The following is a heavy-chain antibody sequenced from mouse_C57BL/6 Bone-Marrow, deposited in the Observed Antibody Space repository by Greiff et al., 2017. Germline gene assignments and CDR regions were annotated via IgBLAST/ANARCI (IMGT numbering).Heavy chain of an antibody. CDR3: ARDDYYGSSPMDY. V-gene: IGHV1-64*01. D-gene: IGHD1-1*01. CDR2: IHPNSGST. J-gene: IGHJ4*01. Sequence: VKLVESGAELVKPGASVKLSCKASGYTFTSYWMHWVKQRPGQGLEWIGMIHPNSGSTNYNEKFKSKATLTVDKSSSTAYMQLSSLTSEDAAVYYCARDDYYGSSPMDYWGQGTSVTVSS. CDR1: GYTFTSYW.